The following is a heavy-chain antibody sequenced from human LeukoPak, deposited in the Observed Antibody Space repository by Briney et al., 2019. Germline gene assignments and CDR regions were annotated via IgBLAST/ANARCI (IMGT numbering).Heavy chain of an antibody. Sequence: SQTLSLTCAVSGGWISSGGYSWSWIPQPPGKGLEWIGYIYHSGSTYYDPSLKSRVTISVDRSKNQFSLKLSSVTAADTAVYYCARSRFLEWLGGIDYWGQGTLVTVSS. CDR2: IYHSGST. D-gene: IGHD3-3*01. V-gene: IGHV4-30-2*01. J-gene: IGHJ4*02. CDR1: GGWISSGGYS. CDR3: ARSRFLEWLGGIDY.